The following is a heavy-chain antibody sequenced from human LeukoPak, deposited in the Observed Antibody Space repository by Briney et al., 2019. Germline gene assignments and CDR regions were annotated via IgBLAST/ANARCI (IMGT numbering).Heavy chain of an antibody. CDR3: ARDNDSGYDETYVDY. CDR1: GGSISSGSYY. J-gene: IGHJ4*02. V-gene: IGHV4-61*02. CDR2: IYTSGST. Sequence: PSETLSLTCTVSGGSISSGSYYWSWIRQPAGKGLEWIGRIYTSGSTNYNPSLKSRVTISVDTSKNQISLKLSSVTAADTAVYYCARDNDSGYDETYVDYWGQGTLVTVSS. D-gene: IGHD5-12*01.